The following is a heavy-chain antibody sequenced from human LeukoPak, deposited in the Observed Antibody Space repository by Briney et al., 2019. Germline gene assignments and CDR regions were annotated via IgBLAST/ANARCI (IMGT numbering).Heavy chain of an antibody. Sequence: EPGGSLRVSCVGSGFAFGVHAMSWVRQAPGKGPEWVATIGSGADLFYAESVKGRFTISRDDPRNTVWLQMNSLRAEDTALYYCAKDWTPHNRVYDCLDAWGQGTQATVSS. J-gene: IGHJ5*02. D-gene: IGHD3-16*01. CDR3: AKDWTPHNRVYDCLDA. CDR1: GFAFGVHA. V-gene: IGHV3-23*01. CDR2: IGSGADL.